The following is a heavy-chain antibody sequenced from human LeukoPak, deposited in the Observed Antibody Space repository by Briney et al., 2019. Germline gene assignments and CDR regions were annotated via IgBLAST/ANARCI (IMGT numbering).Heavy chain of an antibody. V-gene: IGHV3-23*01. CDR2: MSGSGGST. D-gene: IGHD6-13*01. J-gene: IGHJ4*02. CDR1: GFTISSYA. Sequence: GGSLRLSCAVSGFTISSYAMSWVRQAPGKGLEWVSAMSGSGGSTYYADSVKGRITISRDNSKNTLYLEMNSLRAEDTAVYYCAKGLTAAAAGIIGYYFDYWGQGTLVTVSS. CDR3: AKGLTAAAAGIIGYYFDY.